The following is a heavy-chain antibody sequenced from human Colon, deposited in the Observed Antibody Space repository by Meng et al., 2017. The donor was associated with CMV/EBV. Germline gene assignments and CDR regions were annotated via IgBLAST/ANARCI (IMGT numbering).Heavy chain of an antibody. Sequence: GESLKISCAASGFTVSSNYMSWVRQAPGKGLEWVSVIYSGGSTYYADSVKGRFTISRDNSKNTRYLQMNSLRAEDTAVYYCASLCTGGDCPPWGQGTLVTVSS. J-gene: IGHJ5*02. CDR3: ASLCTGGDCPP. V-gene: IGHV3-53*01. CDR1: GFTVSSNY. D-gene: IGHD2-21*01. CDR2: IYSGGST.